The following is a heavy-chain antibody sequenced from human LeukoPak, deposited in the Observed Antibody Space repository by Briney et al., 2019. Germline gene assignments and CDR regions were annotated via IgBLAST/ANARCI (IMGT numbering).Heavy chain of an antibody. J-gene: IGHJ4*02. D-gene: IGHD3-3*01. V-gene: IGHV3-48*04. Sequence: PGGSLRLSCAASGFTFSSYSMNWVRQAPGKGLEWVSYISSSSSTIYYADSVKGRFTISRDNAKNSLYLQMNSLRAEDTAVYYCARGPDYDFWSGYSNYFDYWGQGTLVTVSS. CDR1: GFTFSSYS. CDR3: ARGPDYDFWSGYSNYFDY. CDR2: ISSSSSTI.